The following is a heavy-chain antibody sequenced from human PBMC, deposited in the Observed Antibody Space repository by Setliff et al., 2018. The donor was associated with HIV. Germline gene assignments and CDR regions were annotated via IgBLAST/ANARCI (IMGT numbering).Heavy chain of an antibody. V-gene: IGHV4-59*12. Sequence: SETLSLTCTVSGGSISSYYWSWIRQPPGKGLEWIGYIYYSGSTNYNPSLKSRITISVDKSKNQFSLKLSSVTAADTAVYYCARKRDGDFLIGAFDIWGQGTMVTVSS. CDR3: ARKRDGDFLIGAFDI. CDR1: GGSISSYY. CDR2: IYYSGST. D-gene: IGHD2-21*02. J-gene: IGHJ3*02.